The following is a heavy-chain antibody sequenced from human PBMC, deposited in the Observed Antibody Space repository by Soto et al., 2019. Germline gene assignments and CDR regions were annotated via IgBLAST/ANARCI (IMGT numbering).Heavy chain of an antibody. CDR2: ISYDGSNK. Sequence: SLRLSCAASGFTFSSYGMHWVRQAPGKGLEWVAVISYDGSNKYYADSVKGRFTISRDNSKNTLYLQMNSLRAEDTAVYYCARDYYDSSGHPLAFDIWGQGTMVTVSS. CDR1: GFTFSSYG. V-gene: IGHV3-30*03. CDR3: ARDYYDSSGHPLAFDI. J-gene: IGHJ3*02. D-gene: IGHD3-22*01.